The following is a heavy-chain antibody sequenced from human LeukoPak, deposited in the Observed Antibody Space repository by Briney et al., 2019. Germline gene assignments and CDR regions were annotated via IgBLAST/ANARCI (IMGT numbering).Heavy chain of an antibody. Sequence: PGGSLRLSCAASGFTFSSYAMSWVRQAPGKGLEWVSAISGSGGSTYYADSVKGRFTISRDNAKNSLYLQMNSLRAEDTAVYYCAKSIAVAGTDFDYWGQGTLVTVSS. CDR1: GFTFSSYA. CDR2: ISGSGGST. J-gene: IGHJ4*02. CDR3: AKSIAVAGTDFDY. V-gene: IGHV3-23*01. D-gene: IGHD6-19*01.